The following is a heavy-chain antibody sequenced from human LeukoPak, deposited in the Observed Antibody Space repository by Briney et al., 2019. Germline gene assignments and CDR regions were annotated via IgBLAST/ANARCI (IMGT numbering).Heavy chain of an antibody. CDR1: GFTFSSHS. CDR2: ISSSGDTI. CDR3: ARDQYDTWSRRGNFDS. D-gene: IGHD3-3*01. Sequence: TGGSLRLSCAASGFTFSSHSMNWVRQAPGKGLEWVSYISSSGDTIYYADSVKGRFAFSRDNGDNSLYLQMNSLGDEDTAVFYCARDQYDTWSRRGNFDSWGQGTLVIVSS. V-gene: IGHV3-48*02. J-gene: IGHJ4*02.